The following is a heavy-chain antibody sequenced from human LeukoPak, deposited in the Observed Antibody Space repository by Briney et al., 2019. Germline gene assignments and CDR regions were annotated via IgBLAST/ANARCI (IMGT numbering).Heavy chain of an antibody. J-gene: IGHJ5*02. CDR3: AREGGYCTGDTCAYNWFDP. CDR2: LWYDGSNK. D-gene: IGHD2-8*02. V-gene: IGHV3-33*01. Sequence: PGTSLRLPCAASGFTFSSYGMHWVRQAPGKGLEWVAVLWYDGSNKYSADSVQGRFTISRDNSKNTLYLQMNSLRAEDTAIYYCAREGGYCTGDTCAYNWFDPWGQGTLVTVSS. CDR1: GFTFSSYG.